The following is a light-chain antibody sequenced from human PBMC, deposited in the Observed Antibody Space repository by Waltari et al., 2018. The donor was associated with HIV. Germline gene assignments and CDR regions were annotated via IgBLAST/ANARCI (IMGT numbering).Light chain of an antibody. CDR2: AAS. CDR1: QGIGNY. Sequence: DIQVTQSPSSLSASVGDRVTITCRASQGIGNYLAWYQQKPGRVPKLLIYAASTLQSGVPSRFSGSGSGTDFTLTISGLQPEDVATYSCQNYNSAPQITFGQGTRLEIK. J-gene: IGKJ5*01. V-gene: IGKV1-27*01. CDR3: QNYNSAPQIT.